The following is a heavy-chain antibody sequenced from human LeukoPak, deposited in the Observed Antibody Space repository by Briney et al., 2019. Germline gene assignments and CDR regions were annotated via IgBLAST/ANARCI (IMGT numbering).Heavy chain of an antibody. D-gene: IGHD2-2*01. CDR3: ARLPFCSSTSCSGHSAFDI. Sequence: SETLSLTCTVSGDSISNYYWNWIRQPPGKGLEWIGYIYYSGSTNYNPSLKSRVTILVDTSKKHFSLNLNSVTAADTAVYYCARLPFCSSTSCSGHSAFDIWGQGTMVTVSS. CDR2: IYYSGST. J-gene: IGHJ3*02. V-gene: IGHV4-59*08. CDR1: GDSISNYY.